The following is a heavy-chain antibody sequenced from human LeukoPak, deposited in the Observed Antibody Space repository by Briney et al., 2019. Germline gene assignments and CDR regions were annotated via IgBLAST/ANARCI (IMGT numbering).Heavy chain of an antibody. J-gene: IGHJ4*02. CDR3: ARSQYSEYDYEL. D-gene: IGHD5-12*01. CDR2: IYYSGST. V-gene: IGHV4-39*07. Sequence: SETLSPICTVSGGSISSSSYYWGWIRQPPGKGLERIGSIYYSGSTYYNPSLKSRVTISVDTSKNQFSLKLKSVTAADTAVYYCARSQYSEYDYELWGQGTGVSVSS. CDR1: GGSISSSSYY.